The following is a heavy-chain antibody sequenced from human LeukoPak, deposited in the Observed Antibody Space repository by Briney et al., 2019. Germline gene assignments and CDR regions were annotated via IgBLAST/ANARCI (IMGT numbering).Heavy chain of an antibody. Sequence: PSETLSLTCAVYGGSFSGYYWSWIRQPPGKGLEWIGEINHSGSTNYNPSLKSRVTISVDTSKNQFSLKLSSVTAADTAVCYCARVPGVTSFDYWGQGTLVTVSS. CDR2: INHSGST. V-gene: IGHV4-34*01. CDR3: ARVPGVTSFDY. J-gene: IGHJ4*02. D-gene: IGHD2-2*01. CDR1: GGSFSGYY.